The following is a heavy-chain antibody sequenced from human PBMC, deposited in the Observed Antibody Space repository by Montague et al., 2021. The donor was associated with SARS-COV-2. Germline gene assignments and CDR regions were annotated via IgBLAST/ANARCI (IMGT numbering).Heavy chain of an antibody. CDR2: IYYSGST. J-gene: IGHJ5*02. V-gene: IGHV4-31*03. CDR3: ARARRGSGSGSYCDILVNWFDP. CDR1: GGSISSGGYY. Sequence: TLSLTCTVSGGSISSGGYYWSWIRQHPGKGLEWIGYIYYSGSTYYNPSLKSRVTISVDTSKNQFSLKLSSVTAADTAVYYCARARRGSGSGSYCDILVNWFDPWGQGTLVTVSS. D-gene: IGHD3-10*01.